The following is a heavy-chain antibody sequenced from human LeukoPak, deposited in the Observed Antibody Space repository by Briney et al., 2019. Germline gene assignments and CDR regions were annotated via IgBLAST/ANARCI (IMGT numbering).Heavy chain of an antibody. CDR1: GGSISDYY. V-gene: IGHV4-4*09. Sequence: PSETLSLTCSVSGGSISDYYWSWIRQPPGKGLEWIGYIYRGGTINYNPSVKSRVTMSLDTSKNQFSLMLNSVTAADTAIYYCARHWLEAAKTYSYWFDPWGQGTLVTVSS. CDR3: ARHWLEAAKTYSYWFDP. J-gene: IGHJ5*02. D-gene: IGHD6-13*01. CDR2: IYRGGTI.